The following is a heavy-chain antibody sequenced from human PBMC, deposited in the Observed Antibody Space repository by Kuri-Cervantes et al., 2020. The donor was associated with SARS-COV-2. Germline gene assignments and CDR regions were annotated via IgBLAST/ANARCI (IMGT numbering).Heavy chain of an antibody. Sequence: SETLSLTCTVSGGSISGSSYYWGWIRQPPGKGLEWIGSIYYSGSTYYNPSLKSRVTISVDTSKNQFSLELSSVTAADTAVYYCARTSGYYSDYFDYWGQGTLVTVSS. V-gene: IGHV4-39*01. CDR3: ARTSGYYSDYFDY. CDR1: GGSISGSSYY. CDR2: IYYSGST. D-gene: IGHD3-22*01. J-gene: IGHJ4*02.